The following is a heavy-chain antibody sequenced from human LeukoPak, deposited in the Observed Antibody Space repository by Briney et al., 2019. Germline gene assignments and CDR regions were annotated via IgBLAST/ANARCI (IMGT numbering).Heavy chain of an antibody. J-gene: IGHJ5*02. D-gene: IGHD3-10*01. CDR3: ARATHYYL. Sequence: GGSLRLSCAASGFTFSSYSMNWVRQAPGKGLEWVSRISSDGSSTSYVDSVKGRFTISRDNAKNTLYLQMNSLRAEDTAVYYCARATHYYLWGQGTLVTVSS. CDR1: GFTFSSYS. CDR2: ISSDGSST. V-gene: IGHV3-74*01.